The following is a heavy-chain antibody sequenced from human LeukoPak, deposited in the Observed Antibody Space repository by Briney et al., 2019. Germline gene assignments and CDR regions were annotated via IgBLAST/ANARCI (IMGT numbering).Heavy chain of an antibody. D-gene: IGHD1-26*01. J-gene: IGHJ6*02. CDR2: IWYDGSNK. CDR3: ARERSGSYSAYYYYYGMDV. CDR1: GFTFSSYG. V-gene: IGHV3-33*01. Sequence: GGSLRLSCAASGFTFSSYGMHWVRQAPGKGLEWVAVIWYDGSNKYYADSVKGRFTISRDNSKNTLYLQMNSLRAEDMAVYYCARERSGSYSAYYYYYGMDVWGQGTTVTVSS.